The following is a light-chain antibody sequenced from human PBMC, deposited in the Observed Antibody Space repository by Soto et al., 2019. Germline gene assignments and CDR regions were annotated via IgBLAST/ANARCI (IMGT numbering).Light chain of an antibody. CDR1: QSISSW. CDR3: QQYNTFWT. J-gene: IGKJ1*01. Sequence: DVQMTQSPSTLSASVGDRVTITCRASQSISSWLAWYQQKPGKAPKLLIFDASSLESVVPSRFSGSGSGTEFTLTISSLQPDDFATYYCQQYNTFWTFGQGIKVDI. CDR2: DAS. V-gene: IGKV1-5*01.